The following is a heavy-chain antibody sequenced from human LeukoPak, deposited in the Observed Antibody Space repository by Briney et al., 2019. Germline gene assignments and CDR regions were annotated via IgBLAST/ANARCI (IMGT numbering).Heavy chain of an antibody. CDR2: IRSKANSYAT. J-gene: IGHJ5*02. CDR1: GFTFSGSA. CDR3: TRLEYYGSGSYWNWFDP. V-gene: IGHV3-73*01. Sequence: SGGSLKLSCAASGFTFSGSAMHWVRQASGKGLEWVGRIRSKANSYATAYAASVKGRFTISRDDSKNTAYLQMNSLKTEDTAVYYCTRLEYYGSGSYWNWFDPWGQGTLVTVSS. D-gene: IGHD3-10*01.